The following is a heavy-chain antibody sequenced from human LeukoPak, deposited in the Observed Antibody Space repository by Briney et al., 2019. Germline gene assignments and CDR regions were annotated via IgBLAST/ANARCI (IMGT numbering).Heavy chain of an antibody. J-gene: IGHJ4*02. V-gene: IGHV1-46*01. CDR3: ARDRRSGSYLAY. CDR2: INPSGCST. Sequence: ASVEVSCKASGYTFTSYYMHWVRQAPGQGLEWMGIINPSGCSTSYAQKLQGRVTMTTDTSTSTAYMEPRGLRSDDTAVYYCARDRRSGSYLAYWGQGTLVTVSS. D-gene: IGHD1-26*01. CDR1: GYTFTSYY.